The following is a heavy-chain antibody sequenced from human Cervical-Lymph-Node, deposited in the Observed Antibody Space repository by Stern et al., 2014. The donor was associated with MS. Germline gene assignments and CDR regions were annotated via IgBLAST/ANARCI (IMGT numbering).Heavy chain of an antibody. CDR2: FDPEHGET. Sequence: VQLLQPGAEVKTPGASVKVSCKVSGYTLSEISMHWVRQAPGKGLEWMGGFDPEHGETRYAQKFQGRVTMAEDRSTDTAYMELSSLRSEDTAVYYCATHRGRVTYYYGMDVWGQGTTVTVSS. V-gene: IGHV1-24*01. J-gene: IGHJ6*02. CDR1: GYTLSEIS. CDR3: ATHRGRVTYYYGMDV. D-gene: IGHD2-21*02.